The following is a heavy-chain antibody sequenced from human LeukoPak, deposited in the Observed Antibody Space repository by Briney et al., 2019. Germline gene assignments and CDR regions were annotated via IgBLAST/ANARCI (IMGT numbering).Heavy chain of an antibody. D-gene: IGHD6-13*01. Sequence: GASVKVSCKASGYTFTSYGISWVRQAPGQGLEWMGWISAYNGNTNYAQKLQGRVTMTTDTSTGTAYMELRSLRSDDTAVYYCARVVISSSSTHGAFDIWGQGTMVTVSS. J-gene: IGHJ3*02. CDR2: ISAYNGNT. CDR1: GYTFTSYG. V-gene: IGHV1-18*01. CDR3: ARVVISSSSTHGAFDI.